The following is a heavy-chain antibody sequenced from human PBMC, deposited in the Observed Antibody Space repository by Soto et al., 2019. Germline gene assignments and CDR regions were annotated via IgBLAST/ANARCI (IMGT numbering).Heavy chain of an antibody. CDR3: TRGPNYCLDV. J-gene: IGHJ6*03. Sequence: EVQLVESGGGLVQPGGSLRLSCAASGFTFSNYWMHWVRQAPGKGLVWVSRINSDESRTNYADSVEGRFTISRDNAKNTLYLQMNSLRAEDTAVYYCTRGPNYCLDVWGKGTTVTVPS. CDR1: GFTFSNYW. CDR2: INSDESRT. V-gene: IGHV3-74*01.